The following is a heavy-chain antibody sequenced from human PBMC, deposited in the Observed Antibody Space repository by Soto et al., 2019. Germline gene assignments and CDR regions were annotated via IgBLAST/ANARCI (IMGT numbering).Heavy chain of an antibody. D-gene: IGHD1-26*01. V-gene: IGHV4-39*07. CDR3: ARVVISGSYLDY. Sequence: SETLSLTCTVSGGSISSGGYYWSWIRQHPGKGLEWIGSIYYSGTTNYNPSLKSRVTISVDKSKNQFSLKLSSVTAADTAVYYCARVVISGSYLDYWGQGTLVTVSS. J-gene: IGHJ4*02. CDR1: GGSISSGGYY. CDR2: IYYSGTT.